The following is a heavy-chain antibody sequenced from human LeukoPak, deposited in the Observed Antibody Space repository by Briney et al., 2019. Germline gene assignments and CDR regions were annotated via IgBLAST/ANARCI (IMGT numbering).Heavy chain of an antibody. J-gene: IGHJ6*02. CDR3: ARDIGAKRYYYYYYGMDV. CDR1: GFTFSSYA. D-gene: IGHD3-16*02. Sequence: PGGSLRLSCAASGFTFSSYAMHWVRQAPGKGLEWVAVISYDGSSKYYADSVKGRFTISRDNSKNTLYLQMNSLRAEDTAVYYCARDIGAKRYYYYYYGMDVWGQGTTVTVSS. V-gene: IGHV3-30-3*01. CDR2: ISYDGSSK.